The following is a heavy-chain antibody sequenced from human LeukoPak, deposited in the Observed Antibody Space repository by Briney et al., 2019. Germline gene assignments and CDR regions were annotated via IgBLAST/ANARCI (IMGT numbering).Heavy chain of an antibody. D-gene: IGHD1-26*01. V-gene: IGHV1-2*04. Sequence: ASVKVSCKASGYTFTGYYMHWVRQAPGQGLEWMGWINPNSGGTNYAQKFQGWVTMTRDTSISTAYMGLSRLRSDDTAVYYCARRPKGSGSYSDLGAFDIWGQGTMVTVSS. J-gene: IGHJ3*02. CDR2: INPNSGGT. CDR3: ARRPKGSGSYSDLGAFDI. CDR1: GYTFTGYY.